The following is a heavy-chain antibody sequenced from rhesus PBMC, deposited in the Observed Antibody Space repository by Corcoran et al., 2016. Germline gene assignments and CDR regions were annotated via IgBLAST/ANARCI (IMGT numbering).Heavy chain of an antibody. CDR3: ARDRGSGWPGFDY. D-gene: IGHD6-31*01. CDR1: GGSISDDYY. CDR2: IYGSGGGT. J-gene: IGHJ4*01. Sequence: QVQLQESGPGLVKPSETLSLTCAVSGGSISDDYYWSWIRQPPGKGLEWIGYIYGSGGGTNYNPSLKHRVTLSIDPSKNQFSLRLSSVTAADTVVYYCARDRGSGWPGFDYWGQGVLVTVSS. V-gene: IGHV4-106*01.